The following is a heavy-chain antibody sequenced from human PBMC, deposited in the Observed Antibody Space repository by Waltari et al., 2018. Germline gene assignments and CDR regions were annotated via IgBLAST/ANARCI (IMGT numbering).Heavy chain of an antibody. D-gene: IGHD6-25*01. J-gene: IGHJ5*01. Sequence: EVQLVESGGGLVQPGGSPRLSCAGAGFPFGRYWISWVRQAPGKGLEWVANIKEDGSQKYYVASVEGRFTISRDNAENAAYLQMSSLRAEDTAVYYCARPSGNGWFSFWGQGTLVTVSS. V-gene: IGHV3-7*01. CDR1: GFPFGRYW. CDR3: ARPSGNGWFSF. CDR2: IKEDGSQK.